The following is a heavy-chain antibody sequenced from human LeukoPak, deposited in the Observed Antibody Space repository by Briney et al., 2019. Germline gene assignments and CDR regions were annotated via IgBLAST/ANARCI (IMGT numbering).Heavy chain of an antibody. Sequence: GGSLRLSCAASGFTFSSYSMNWVRQAPGKGLEWVSSISSSSSYIYYADSVKGRFTISRDNAKNSLYLQMNSLRAEDTAVYYCARENAYYDILTGYRYAYYFDYWGQGTLVTVSS. CDR3: ARENAYYDILTGYRYAYYFDY. V-gene: IGHV3-21*01. CDR2: ISSSSSYI. CDR1: GFTFSSYS. D-gene: IGHD3-9*01. J-gene: IGHJ4*02.